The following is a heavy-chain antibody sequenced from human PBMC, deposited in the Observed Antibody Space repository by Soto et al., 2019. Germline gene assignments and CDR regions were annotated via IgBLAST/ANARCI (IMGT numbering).Heavy chain of an antibody. CDR3: ARDGSGYRSRASPMDV. J-gene: IGHJ6*02. CDR2: IIPIFGTA. V-gene: IGHV1-69*01. CDR1: GDTFSSYA. D-gene: IGHD3-22*01. Sequence: QVQLVQSGAEVKKPGSSVKVSCKASGDTFSSYAISWVRQAPGQGLEWMGGIIPIFGTANYAQKFQGRVTITADEYTSTAYMELSSLRSEDTAVYYCARDGSGYRSRASPMDVWCHGTTVSVSS.